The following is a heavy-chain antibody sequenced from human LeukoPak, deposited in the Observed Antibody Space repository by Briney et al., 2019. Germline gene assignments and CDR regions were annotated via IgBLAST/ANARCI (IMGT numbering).Heavy chain of an antibody. CDR3: ARPRFTVTNDAFDI. D-gene: IGHD4-17*01. CDR2: IYPGDSDT. CDR1: GYSFTSYW. J-gene: IGHJ3*02. V-gene: IGHV5-51*01. Sequence: GESLKISCKGSGYSFTSYWIGWVRQMPGKGLEWMGIIYPGDSDTKYSPSFQGRVTISADKSITTAYLQWSSLKASDTAIYFCARPRFTVTNDAFDIWGQGTMVTVSS.